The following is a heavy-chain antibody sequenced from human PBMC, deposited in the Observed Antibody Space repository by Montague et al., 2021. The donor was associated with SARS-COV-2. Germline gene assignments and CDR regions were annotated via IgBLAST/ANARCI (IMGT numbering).Heavy chain of an antibody. CDR1: GFSFIHYN. D-gene: IGHD2-21*02. CDR2: ISGSGSYI. V-gene: IGHV3-21*04. Sequence: SLRLSCAGSGFSFIHYNINWVRQAPGKGLEWVSCISGSGSYIYYADSVRGRFTISRDNAKNSLFLEMSSLRADDTAVYFCAKDVVVTAIGPQGAFDVWGQGTMVTVSS. J-gene: IGHJ3*01. CDR3: AKDVVVTAIGPQGAFDV.